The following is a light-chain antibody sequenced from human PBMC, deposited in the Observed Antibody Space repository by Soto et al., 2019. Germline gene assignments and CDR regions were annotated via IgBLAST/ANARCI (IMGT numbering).Light chain of an antibody. CDR3: QQANSFPKT. J-gene: IGKJ4*01. CDR1: QGISGW. V-gene: IGKV1-12*01. Sequence: DIQMTQSPSFVSASVGHRVTITCRASQGISGWLAWYQQEPGKAPKLLIYGASSWQSGVPARFSGSVCGTDFTLTISSLQPEDFATYYCQQANSFPKTFGGGTKVESK. CDR2: GAS.